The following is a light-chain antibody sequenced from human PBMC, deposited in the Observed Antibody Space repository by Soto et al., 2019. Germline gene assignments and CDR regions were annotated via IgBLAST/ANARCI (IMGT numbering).Light chain of an antibody. CDR1: QGISSA. CDR3: QQFNSFPLT. V-gene: IGKV1-13*02. J-gene: IGKJ4*01. CDR2: GAS. Sequence: AIQLTQSPSSLSASIGDRVTITCRASQGISSALAWYQQKPGRALKLLIYGASNLESGVPSRFSGSGSGTHLSLTISSLQPEDFAAYYCQQFNSFPLTFGGGTKVEIK.